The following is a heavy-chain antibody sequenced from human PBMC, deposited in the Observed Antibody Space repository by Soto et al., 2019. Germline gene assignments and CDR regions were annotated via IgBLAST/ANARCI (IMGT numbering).Heavy chain of an antibody. CDR1: GFTFSSYS. CDR3: ARGGLLRFLEWFGGYYYYGMDV. D-gene: IGHD3-3*01. J-gene: IGHJ6*02. V-gene: IGHV3-21*01. CDR2: ISSSSSYI. Sequence: GGSLRLSCAASGFTFSSYSMNWVRQAPGKGLEWVSSISSSSSYIYYADSVKGRFTISRDNAKNSLYLQTNSLRAEDTAVYYCARGGLLRFLEWFGGYYYYGMDVWGQGTTVTVSS.